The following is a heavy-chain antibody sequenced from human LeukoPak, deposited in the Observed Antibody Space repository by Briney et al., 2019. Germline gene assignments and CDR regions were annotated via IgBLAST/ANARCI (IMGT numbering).Heavy chain of an antibody. CDR1: GFTFSSYA. CDR2: ISGSGGST. V-gene: IGHV3-23*01. J-gene: IGHJ4*02. D-gene: IGHD6-19*01. CDR3: AKVGTQWLVTGFSDY. Sequence: PGGSLRLCCAASGFTFSSYAMSWVRQAPGKGLEWVSAISGSGGSTYYADSVKGRFTISRDNSKNTLYLQMNSLRAEDTAVYYCAKVGTQWLVTGFSDYWGQGTLVTVSS.